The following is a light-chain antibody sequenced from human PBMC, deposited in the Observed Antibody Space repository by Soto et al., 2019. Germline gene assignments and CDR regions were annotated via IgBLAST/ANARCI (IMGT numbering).Light chain of an antibody. CDR3: QTWVTGIQV. J-gene: IGLJ2*01. V-gene: IGLV4-69*01. CDR2: LNSDGSH. CDR1: SGHSSYA. Sequence: QSVLTQSPSASASLGASVKLTCTLSSGHSSYAIAWHQQRPEKGPRYLMKLNSDGSHSKGDGIPDRVSGSSSGAERYLTISSLQSEDEADYYCQTWVTGIQVFGGGTKLTVL.